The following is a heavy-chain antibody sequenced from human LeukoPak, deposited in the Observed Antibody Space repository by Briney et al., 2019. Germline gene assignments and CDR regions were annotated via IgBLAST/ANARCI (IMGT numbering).Heavy chain of an antibody. V-gene: IGHV1-18*01. Sequence: ASVKVSCKASGGTFSSYAVTWVRQAPGQGLEWMGWISLHNGNTMYAQKFQGRVTMTTDTATRTAYMELRSLRSDDTAVYYCARRSGSLDLLGYWGQGTLVTVSS. CDR2: ISLHNGNT. D-gene: IGHD1-26*01. CDR1: GGTFSSYA. J-gene: IGHJ4*02. CDR3: ARRSGSLDLLGY.